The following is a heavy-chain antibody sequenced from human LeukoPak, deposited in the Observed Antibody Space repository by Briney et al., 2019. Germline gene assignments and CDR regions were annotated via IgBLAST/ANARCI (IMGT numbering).Heavy chain of an antibody. CDR2: ISSSSSYI. CDR1: GFTFSSYA. J-gene: IGHJ4*02. D-gene: IGHD3-3*02. Sequence: GRSLRLSCAASGFTFSSYAMSWVRQAPGKGLEWVSSISSSSSYIYYADSVKGRFTTSRDNAKNSLYLQMNSLRAEDTAVYYCASAARSIFGVVNDYWGQGTLVTVSS. V-gene: IGHV3-21*01. CDR3: ASAARSIFGVVNDY.